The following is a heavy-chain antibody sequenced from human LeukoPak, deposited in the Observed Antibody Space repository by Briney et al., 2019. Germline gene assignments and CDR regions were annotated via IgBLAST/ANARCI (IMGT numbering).Heavy chain of an antibody. V-gene: IGHV6-1*01. J-gene: IGHJ6*02. CDR1: GDSVSSISAA. CDR3: AKGYYGMDV. CDR2: TYFRSKWYN. Sequence: SQTLSLTCAISGDSVSSISAAWSWIRQSPSRGLEWLGRTYFRSKWYNDYAVSVQSRITIKADTSKNQFSLQLNSVTPEDTAVYYCAKGYYGMDVWGQGTTVTVSS.